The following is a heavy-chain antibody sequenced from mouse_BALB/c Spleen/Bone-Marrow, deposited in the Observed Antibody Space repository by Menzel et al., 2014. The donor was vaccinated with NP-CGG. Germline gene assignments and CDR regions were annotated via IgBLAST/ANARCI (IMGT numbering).Heavy chain of an antibody. Sequence: EVQWVESGGGLVQPGGSLKLSCAASGFTFSSYGMSWVRQNIDKRLELVATIKSNGGSTYYPDSVKGRFSISRDNAKNTLYLQMSSMKSEDTAMYYCTSLSSMITAAWFAYWGQGTLVTISA. CDR1: GFTFSSYG. CDR3: TSLSSMITAAWFAY. CDR2: IKSNGGST. D-gene: IGHD2-4*01. V-gene: IGHV5-6-3*01. J-gene: IGHJ3*01.